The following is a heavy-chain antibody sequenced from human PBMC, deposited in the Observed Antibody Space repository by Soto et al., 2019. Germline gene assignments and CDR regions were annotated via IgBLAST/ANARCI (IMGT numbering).Heavy chain of an antibody. CDR2: IYSGGST. CDR1: GFTVSSNY. Sequence: GGSLRLSCAASGFTVSSNYMSWVRQAAGKGLEWVSVIYSGGSTYYADSVKGRFTISRDNAKNALYLQMNSLSAEDTAVYYSPSLLWPFGVVTYYCGQGTLVTVSS. D-gene: IGHD3-3*01. V-gene: IGHV3-53*01. J-gene: IGHJ4*02. CDR3: PSLLWPFGVVTYY.